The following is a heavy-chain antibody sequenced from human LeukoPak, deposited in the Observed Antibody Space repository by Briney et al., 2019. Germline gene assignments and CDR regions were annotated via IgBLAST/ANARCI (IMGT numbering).Heavy chain of an antibody. J-gene: IGHJ1*01. D-gene: IGHD3-10*01. CDR3: ARDSVLWSGDAEYFQH. V-gene: IGHV1-18*01. Sequence: ASVKVSCKASGYTFTSYGISWVRQAPGQGLEWMGWISAYNGNTNYAQKLQGRVTMTTDTSTSTAYMELRSLRSDDTAVYYCARDSVLWSGDAEYFQHWGQGTLVTVSS. CDR1: GYTFTSYG. CDR2: ISAYNGNT.